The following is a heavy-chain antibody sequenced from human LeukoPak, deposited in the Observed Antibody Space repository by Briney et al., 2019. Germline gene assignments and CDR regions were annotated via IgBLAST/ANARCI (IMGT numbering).Heavy chain of an antibody. D-gene: IGHD6-19*01. J-gene: IGHJ3*02. CDR2: IWYDGSNK. Sequence: GGSLRLSCAASGFTVSSNHMSWVRQAPGKGLEWVAVIWYDGSNKYYADSVKGRFTISRDNSKNTLYLQMNSLRAEDTAVYYCARDPSPSGWDAFDIWGQGTMVTVSS. V-gene: IGHV3-33*08. CDR3: ARDPSPSGWDAFDI. CDR1: GFTVSSNH.